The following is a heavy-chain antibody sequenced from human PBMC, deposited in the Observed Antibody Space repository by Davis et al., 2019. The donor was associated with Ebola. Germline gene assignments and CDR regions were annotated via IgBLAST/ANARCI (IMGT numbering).Heavy chain of an antibody. CDR3: ARGLGCSGGSCYWFDP. D-gene: IGHD2-15*01. J-gene: IGHJ5*02. CDR2: INHSGST. CDR1: GGSFSGYY. V-gene: IGHV4-34*01. Sequence: PSETLSLTCAVYGGSFSGYYWSWIRQPPGKGLEWIGEINHSGSTNYNPSLKSRVTISVDTSKNQFSLKLSSVTAADTAVYYCARGLGCSGGSCYWFDPWGQGTLVTVSS.